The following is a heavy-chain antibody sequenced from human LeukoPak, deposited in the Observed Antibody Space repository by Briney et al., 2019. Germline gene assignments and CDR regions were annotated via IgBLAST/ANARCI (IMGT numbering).Heavy chain of an antibody. J-gene: IGHJ4*02. CDR1: GYTFTSYY. CDR3: ARESHVERDDF. V-gene: IGHV1-46*01. Sequence: ASVKVPCKASGYTFTSYYMHWVRQAPGQGLEWMGIINPSGGSTSYAQKFQGRVTMTRDTSTSTVYMELSSLRSEDTAVYYCARESHVERDDFWGQGTLITVSS. D-gene: IGHD1-1*01. CDR2: INPSGGST.